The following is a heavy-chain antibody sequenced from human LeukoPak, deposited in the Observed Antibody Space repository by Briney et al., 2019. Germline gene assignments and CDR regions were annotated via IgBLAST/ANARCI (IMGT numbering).Heavy chain of an antibody. J-gene: IGHJ3*02. CDR2: ISSSGST. CDR3: ARGPYSYDSSGAFDI. V-gene: IGHV4-61*02. Sequence: SETLSLTCTVSGDSISSGDYYWSWIRLPAGKGLEWIGRISSSGSTNYNPSLKSRVTISVDTSKNQFSLKLSSVTAADTAVYFCARGPYSYDSSGAFDIWGQGTMVTVSS. D-gene: IGHD3-22*01. CDR1: GDSISSGDYY.